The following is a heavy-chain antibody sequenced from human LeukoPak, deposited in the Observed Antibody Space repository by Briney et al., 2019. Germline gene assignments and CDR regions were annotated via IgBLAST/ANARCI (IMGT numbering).Heavy chain of an antibody. V-gene: IGHV3-48*03. J-gene: IGHJ3*02. Sequence: PGGSLRLSCAASGFTFSSYEMNWVRQAPGKGLEWVSYISSSGSTIYYADSVKGRFTISRDNAKNSLYLQMNSLRAEDTAVYYCARSSLPYGDHDAFDIWGQGTMVTVSS. CDR3: ARSSLPYGDHDAFDI. CDR2: ISSSGSTI. D-gene: IGHD4-17*01. CDR1: GFTFSSYE.